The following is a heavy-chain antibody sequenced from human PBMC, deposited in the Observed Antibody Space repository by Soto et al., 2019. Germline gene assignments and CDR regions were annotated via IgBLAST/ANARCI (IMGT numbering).Heavy chain of an antibody. V-gene: IGHV4-59*08. CDR3: ARRYSGYGDY. Sequence: QVQLQESGPGLVKPSETLSLTCTVSGGSITSYYWSWIRQPPGKGLGWIGYIYFSGSANYNPSLKRRVTISVDTSQNQFSLKLSSVTAADTAVYYCARRYSGYGDYWGQGTLVTVSS. D-gene: IGHD5-12*01. J-gene: IGHJ4*02. CDR1: GGSITSYY. CDR2: IYFSGSA.